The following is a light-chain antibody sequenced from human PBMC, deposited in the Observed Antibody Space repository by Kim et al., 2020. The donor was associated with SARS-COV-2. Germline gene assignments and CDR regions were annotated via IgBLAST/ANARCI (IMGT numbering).Light chain of an antibody. V-gene: IGKV1-5*03. J-gene: IGKJ2*01. Sequence: SASIGDRVTITGRASQSIGSWLAWYQQQPGKAPKVLIYKASSLQSGVPSRVGGSGSGTEFTLTISSLQPDDSATYYCQQYHSFSYTFGQGTKLEI. CDR2: KAS. CDR3: QQYHSFSYT. CDR1: QSIGSW.